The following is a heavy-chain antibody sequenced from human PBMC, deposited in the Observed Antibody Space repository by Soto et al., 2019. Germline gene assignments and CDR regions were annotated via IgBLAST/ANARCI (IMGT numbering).Heavy chain of an antibody. CDR3: AKGLTSNYYYYYGMDV. J-gene: IGHJ6*02. V-gene: IGHV3-30*18. D-gene: IGHD3-16*01. CDR1: GFTFSSYA. CDR2: ISYDGSNK. Sequence: VQLLESGGGLVQPGGSLRLSCAASGFTFSSYAMSWVRQAPGKGLEWVAVISYDGSNKYYADSVKGRFTISRDNSKNTLYLQMNSLRAEDTAVYYCAKGLTSNYYYYYGMDVWGQGTTVTVSS.